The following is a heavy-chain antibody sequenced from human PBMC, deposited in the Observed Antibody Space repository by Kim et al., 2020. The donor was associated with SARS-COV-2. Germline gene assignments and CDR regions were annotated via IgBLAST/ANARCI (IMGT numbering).Heavy chain of an antibody. CDR1: GFNSNNYA. J-gene: IGHJ4*01. CDR3: AKDHPASGWPTFEY. CDR2: ITKYDGRT. Sequence: GGSLRLSCVVSGFNSNNYAMSWVCQAPGKGLEWISAITKYDGRTYYANSVKGRFTISRDISSNTVLLQMNSLRAEDTALYYCAKDHPASGWPTFEYWG. V-gene: IGHV3-23*01. D-gene: IGHD6-19*01.